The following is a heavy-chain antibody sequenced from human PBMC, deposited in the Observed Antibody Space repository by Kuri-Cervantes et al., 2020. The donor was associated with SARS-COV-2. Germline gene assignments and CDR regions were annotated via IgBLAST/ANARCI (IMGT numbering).Heavy chain of an antibody. CDR2: ISSSSSYI. CDR3: ARDGAARRLYMDV. J-gene: IGHJ6*03. CDR1: GFIFSSHS. V-gene: IGHV3-21*01. D-gene: IGHD6-6*01. Sequence: GESLKISCAASGFIFSSHSMNWVRQAPGKGLEWVSSISSSSSYIYYADSVKGRFTISRDNAKNSLYLQMNSLRAEDTAVYYCARDGAARRLYMDVWGKGTTVTVSS.